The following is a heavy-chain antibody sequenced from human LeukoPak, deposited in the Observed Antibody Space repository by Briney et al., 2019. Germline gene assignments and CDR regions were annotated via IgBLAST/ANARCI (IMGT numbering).Heavy chain of an antibody. V-gene: IGHV4-59*12. D-gene: IGHD3-10*01. CDR3: ARALYYYGSGGQDY. CDR1: GGSISSYY. Sequence: SETLSLTCTVSGGSISSYYWSWIRQPPGKGLEWIGYIYYSGSTNYNPSLKSRVTISVDTSKNQLSLQLSSVTAADTAVYYCARALYYYGSGGQDYWGQGTLVTVSS. J-gene: IGHJ4*02. CDR2: IYYSGST.